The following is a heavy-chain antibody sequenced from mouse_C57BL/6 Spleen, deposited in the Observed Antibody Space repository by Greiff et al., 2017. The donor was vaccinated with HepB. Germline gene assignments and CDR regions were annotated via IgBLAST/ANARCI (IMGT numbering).Heavy chain of an antibody. Sequence: VQLQQSGAELVRPGTSVKMSCKASGYTFTNYWIGWAKQRPGHGLEWIGDIYPGGGYTNYNEKFKGKATLTADKSSSTAYMQFSSLTSEDSAIYYCALDYGRSYGYAMDYWGQGTSVTVSS. D-gene: IGHD1-1*01. J-gene: IGHJ4*01. CDR1: GYTFTNYW. CDR3: ALDYGRSYGYAMDY. CDR2: IYPGGGYT. V-gene: IGHV1-63*01.